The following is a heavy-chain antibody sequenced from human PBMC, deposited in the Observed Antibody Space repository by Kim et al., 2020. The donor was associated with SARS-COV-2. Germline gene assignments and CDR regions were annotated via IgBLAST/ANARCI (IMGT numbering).Heavy chain of an antibody. J-gene: IGHJ6*01. CDR2: ISYDGSNK. D-gene: IGHD6-19*01. CDR3: ARGNSGWQLFGYYYGMD. CDR1: GFTFSSYD. V-gene: IGHV3-33*05. Sequence: GGSLRLSCAASGFTFSSYDMHWVRQAPGKGLEWVAVISYDGSNKYYADSVKGRFTISRDNSKNTLYLQMNSLRAEDTAVYYCARGNSGWQLFGYYYGMD.